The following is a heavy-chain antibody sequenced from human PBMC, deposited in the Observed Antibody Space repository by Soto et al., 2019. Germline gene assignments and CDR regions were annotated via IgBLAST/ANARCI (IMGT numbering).Heavy chain of an antibody. Sequence: PGGSLRLSCAASGFTFSSFGMNWVRQAPGKGLEWVSSISSSSSYIDYVDSVKGRFTISRDNTANSLYLQMNSLRAEDTAVYYCAPHLFGGRGYHWGQGTLVTVSS. D-gene: IGHD3-22*01. V-gene: IGHV3-21*01. CDR3: APHLFGGRGYH. J-gene: IGHJ4*02. CDR2: ISSSSSYI. CDR1: GFTFSSFG.